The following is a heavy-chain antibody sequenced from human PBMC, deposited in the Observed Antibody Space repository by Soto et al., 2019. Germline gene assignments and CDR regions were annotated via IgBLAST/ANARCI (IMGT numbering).Heavy chain of an antibody. V-gene: IGHV4-34*01. Sequence: SETLSLTCAVYGGSFSGYYWSWIRQPPGKGLEWIGEINHSGSTNYNPSLKSRVTISVDTSKNQFSLKLSSVTAADTAVYYCARAFHYYDSSDPSVYWGQGTLVTVSS. CDR1: GGSFSGYY. CDR3: ARAFHYYDSSDPSVY. CDR2: INHSGST. J-gene: IGHJ4*02. D-gene: IGHD3-22*01.